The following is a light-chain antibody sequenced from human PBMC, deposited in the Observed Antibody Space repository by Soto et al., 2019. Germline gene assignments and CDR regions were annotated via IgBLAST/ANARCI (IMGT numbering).Light chain of an antibody. V-gene: IGKV1-12*01. CDR3: QQANSFPLT. J-gene: IGKJ4*01. CDR1: QGISSW. Sequence: DLQMTQSPSSVSASVGDRVTITCRASQGISSWLAWYQQKPGTAPNLLISAASSLQSGVPSRFSGRGSGTDFTLIISTLQPEDFAIYYCQQANSFPLTFGGGTKVEIK. CDR2: AAS.